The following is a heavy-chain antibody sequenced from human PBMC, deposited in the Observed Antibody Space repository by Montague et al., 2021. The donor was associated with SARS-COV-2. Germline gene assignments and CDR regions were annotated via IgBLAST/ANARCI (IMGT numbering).Heavy chain of an antibody. Sequence: SETLSLTCSVSSGSISSVSSYWGWIRQSPGKGLEWIGSIYYSGSTNYNLSLKSRVTISVDTDKSHFSLNLRSVTAADTAVYYWARLVGGNGGPYGMDVWGQGTTVAVSS. V-gene: IGHV4-39*02. CDR3: ARLVGGNGGPYGMDV. D-gene: IGHD3-16*01. CDR2: IYYSGST. CDR1: SGSISSVSSY. J-gene: IGHJ6*02.